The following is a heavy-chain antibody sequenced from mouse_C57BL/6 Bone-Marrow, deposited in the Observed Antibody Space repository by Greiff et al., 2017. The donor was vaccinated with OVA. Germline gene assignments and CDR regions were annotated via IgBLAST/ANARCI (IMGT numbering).Heavy chain of an antibody. CDR1: GFTFSSYT. CDR2: ISGGGGNT. J-gene: IGHJ3*01. V-gene: IGHV5-9*01. CDR3: ARHFGPWFAY. Sequence: EVKVEESGGGLVKPGGSLKLSCAASGFTFSSYTMSWVRQTPEKRLEWVATISGGGGNTYYPDSVKGRFPIARDNAKNTLYLQMSSLRSEDTALYYCARHFGPWFAYWGQGTLVTVSA.